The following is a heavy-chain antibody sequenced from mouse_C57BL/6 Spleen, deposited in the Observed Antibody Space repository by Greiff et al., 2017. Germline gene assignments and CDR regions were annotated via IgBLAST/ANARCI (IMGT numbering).Heavy chain of an antibody. J-gene: IGHJ2*01. D-gene: IGHD4-1*01. V-gene: IGHV5-17*01. Sequence: EVMLVESGGGLVKPGGSLKLSCAASGFTFSDYGMHWVRQAPEKGLEWVAYISSGSSTIYYADTVKGRFTISRDNAKNTLFLQMTSLRSEDTAMYYCARRTGTRGVYFDYWGQGTTLTVSS. CDR2: ISSGSSTI. CDR3: ARRTGTRGVYFDY. CDR1: GFTFSDYG.